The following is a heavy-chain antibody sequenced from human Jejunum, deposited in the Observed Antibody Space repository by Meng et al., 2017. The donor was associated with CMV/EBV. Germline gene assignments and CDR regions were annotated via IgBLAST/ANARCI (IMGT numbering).Heavy chain of an antibody. V-gene: IGHV4-59*01. CDR1: MSSGY. CDR2: ISNSGST. Sequence: MSSGYGTWIRKTPGKGLERIGYISNSGSTNNNTDMKSRLTMSVDESQTESYMNLNYVADADTAVYYCERGRVYYYGWNTPYGMDVWGQGTTVTVSS. J-gene: IGHJ6*02. CDR3: ERGRVYYYGWNTPYGMDV. D-gene: IGHD3-10*01.